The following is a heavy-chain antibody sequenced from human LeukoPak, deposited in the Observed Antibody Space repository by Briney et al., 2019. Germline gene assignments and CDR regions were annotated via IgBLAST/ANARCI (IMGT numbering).Heavy chain of an antibody. CDR1: GFTVSSNY. CDR2: IYSGGST. Sequence: GGSLRLSCAASGFTVSSNYMSWVRQAPGKGLEWVSVIYSGGSTYYADSVKGRFTISRDNSKNTLYLQMNSLRAEDTAVYYCSEKGTAGKKPPSSFDYWGQGTLVTVSS. J-gene: IGHJ4*02. CDR3: SEKGTAGKKPPSSFDY. V-gene: IGHV3-53*01.